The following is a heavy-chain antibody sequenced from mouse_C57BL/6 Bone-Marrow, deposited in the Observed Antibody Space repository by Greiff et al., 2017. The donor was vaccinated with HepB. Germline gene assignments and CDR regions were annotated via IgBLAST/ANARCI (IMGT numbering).Heavy chain of an antibody. J-gene: IGHJ1*03. CDR3: AREVGGYWYFDV. V-gene: IGHV5-4*01. CDR1: GFTFSSYA. D-gene: IGHD1-1*02. CDR2: ISDGGSYT. Sequence: EVQRVESGGGLVKPGGSLKLSCAASGFTFSSYAMSWVRQTPEKRLEWVATISDGGSYTYYPDNVKGRFTISRDNAKNNLYLQMSHLKSEDTAMYYCAREVGGYWYFDVWGTGTTVTVSS.